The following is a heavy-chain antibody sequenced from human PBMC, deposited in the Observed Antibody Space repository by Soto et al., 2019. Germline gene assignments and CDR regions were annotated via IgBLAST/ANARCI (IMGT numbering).Heavy chain of an antibody. CDR2: IYYSGST. CDR3: ASLTYYDFWSGYYYGMDV. V-gene: IGHV4-39*01. J-gene: IGHJ6*02. CDR1: GGSISSSSYY. D-gene: IGHD3-3*01. Sequence: SETLSLTCTVSGGSISSSSYYWGWIRQPPGKGLEWIGSIYYSGSTYYNPSLKSRVTISVDTSKNQFSLKLSSVTAADTAVYYCASLTYYDFWSGYYYGMDVWGQGTTVTVSS.